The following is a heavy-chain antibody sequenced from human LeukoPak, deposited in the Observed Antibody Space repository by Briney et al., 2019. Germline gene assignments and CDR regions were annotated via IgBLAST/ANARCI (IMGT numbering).Heavy chain of an antibody. CDR3: ARAGRGTSSRALDY. D-gene: IGHD1-1*01. V-gene: IGHV4-34*01. CDR2: INDSGST. J-gene: IGHJ4*02. Sequence: PSETLSLTCAIYGGSFTDYYWSWIRQPPGKGLEWIGDINDSGSTNSSPSLKSRVVISLDTSKSQLSLKLSPVTAADTATYFCARAGRGTSSRALDYWGQGTLVTVSS. CDR1: GGSFTDYY.